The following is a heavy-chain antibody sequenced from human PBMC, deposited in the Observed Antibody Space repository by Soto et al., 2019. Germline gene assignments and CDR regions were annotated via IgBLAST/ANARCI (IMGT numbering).Heavy chain of an antibody. V-gene: IGHV3-30*03. J-gene: IGHJ6*01. CDR3: AGSPYYYYGMDV. CDR1: GFTFSSYG. D-gene: IGHD2-15*01. CDR2: ISYDGSNK. Sequence: QVQLVESGGGVVQPGRSLRLSCAASGFTFSSYGMHWVRQAPGKGLEWVAVISYDGSNKYYADSVKGRFTISRDNSKNTLYLQMNSLRAEDTAVYYCAGSPYYYYGMDVW.